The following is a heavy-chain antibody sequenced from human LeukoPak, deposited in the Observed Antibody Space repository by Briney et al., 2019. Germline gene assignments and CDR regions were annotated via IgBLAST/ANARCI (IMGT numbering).Heavy chain of an antibody. Sequence: PSQTLSLTCAVSGGSISSGGYSWSWIRQPPGKGLEWIGYIYHSGSTYYNPSLKSRVTISVDTSKNQFSLKLSSVTAADTAVYYCARRGWGDSGYDWTWGQGTLVTVSS. J-gene: IGHJ5*02. D-gene: IGHD5-12*01. CDR2: IYHSGST. V-gene: IGHV4-30-2*01. CDR1: GGSISSGGYS. CDR3: ARRGWGDSGYDWT.